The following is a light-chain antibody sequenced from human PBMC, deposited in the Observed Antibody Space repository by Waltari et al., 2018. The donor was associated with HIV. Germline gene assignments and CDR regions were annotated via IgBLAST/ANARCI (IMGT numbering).Light chain of an antibody. CDR1: QSIDSW. Sequence: DIQMTQSPSTVSASVGDSVPITCRASQSIDSWLAWYQKKPGKPPKVLIYQASNLDSGVPSRFSGSRSGTEFTLTISSLQPDDSATYYCQKYDHYFWTFGQGTKVEIK. J-gene: IGKJ1*01. CDR3: QKYDHYFWT. CDR2: QAS. V-gene: IGKV1-5*03.